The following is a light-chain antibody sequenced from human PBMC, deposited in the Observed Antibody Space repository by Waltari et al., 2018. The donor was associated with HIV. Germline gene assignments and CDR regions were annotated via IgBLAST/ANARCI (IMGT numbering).Light chain of an antibody. CDR1: QGIRRW. CDR2: AAS. V-gene: IGKV1-12*02. J-gene: IGKJ3*01. CDR3: QQANSFPYT. Sequence: DIQMTQSPSSVYASVGDRVTNTCRASQGIRRWLAWDQQTPGKAPKLRIYAASTLQTGVPSRFSRSGSGTDFTLTITDLQPEDLATYYCQQANSFPYTFGPGTKVDIK.